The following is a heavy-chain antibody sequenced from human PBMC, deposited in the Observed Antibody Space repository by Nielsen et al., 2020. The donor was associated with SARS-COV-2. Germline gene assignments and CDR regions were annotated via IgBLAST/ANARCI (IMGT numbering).Heavy chain of an antibody. CDR1: GFNFSSYD. D-gene: IGHD6-19*01. CDR2: IDTSGDT. V-gene: IGHV3-13*04. CDR3: TRVSSMWLTYMDV. J-gene: IGHJ6*02. Sequence: GESLKISCAASGFNFSSYDILWVRQATGKGLEWVSTIDTSGDTFYPDSVKGRFTISRDNAKNSLYLQMNSLRAEDTAVYYCTRVSSMWLTYMDVWGQGTTVTVSS.